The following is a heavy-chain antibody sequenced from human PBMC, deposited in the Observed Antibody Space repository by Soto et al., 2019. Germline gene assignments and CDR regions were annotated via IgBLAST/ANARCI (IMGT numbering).Heavy chain of an antibody. CDR3: ARPYYDFWSGDNNWFDP. V-gene: IGHV4-39*01. CDR2: IYYSGST. D-gene: IGHD3-3*01. CDR1: GGSISSSSYY. Sequence: QLQLQESGPGLVKPSETLSLTCTVSGGSISSSSYYWGWIRQPPGKGLEWIGSIYYSGSTYYNPSLKSRVTISVATSKNQLSLKLSSVTAADTAVYYCARPYYDFWSGDNNWFDPWGQGTLVTVSS. J-gene: IGHJ5*02.